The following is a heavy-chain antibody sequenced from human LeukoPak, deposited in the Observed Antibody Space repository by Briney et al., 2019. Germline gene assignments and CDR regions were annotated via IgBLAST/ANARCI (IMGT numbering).Heavy chain of an antibody. Sequence: SETLSLTCAVSGGSISSSNWWSWVRQPPGKGLEWIGEIYHSGSTNYNPSLKSRVTISVDKSKNQFSLKLSSVTAADTAVYYWASLGFFGGGSSPFDYGGKEPRVPFP. CDR1: GGSISSSNW. CDR3: ASLGFFGGGSSPFDY. V-gene: IGHV4-4*02. D-gene: IGHD3-16*01. CDR2: IYHSGST. J-gene: IGHJ4*02.